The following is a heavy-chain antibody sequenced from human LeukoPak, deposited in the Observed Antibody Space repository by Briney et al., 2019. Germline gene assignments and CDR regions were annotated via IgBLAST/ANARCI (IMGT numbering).Heavy chain of an antibody. J-gene: IGHJ4*02. CDR2: INPNSGGT. CDR1: GYTFTVYY. CDR3: ARGSHITMVRGVNSYDY. V-gene: IGHV1-2*02. D-gene: IGHD3-10*01. Sequence: GASVTVSCTASGYTFTVYYMHWVRQAPGQGLEWMGWINPNSGGTNYAQKFQGRVTMTRDTSISTAYMELSRLRSDDTAVYYCARGSHITMVRGVNSYDYWGQGTLVTVSS.